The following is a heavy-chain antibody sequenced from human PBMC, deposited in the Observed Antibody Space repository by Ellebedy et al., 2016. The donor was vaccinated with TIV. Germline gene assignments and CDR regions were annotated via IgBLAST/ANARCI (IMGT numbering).Heavy chain of an antibody. V-gene: IGHV1-69*04. CDR2: IMPIIGLA. Sequence: AASVKVSCKASGCSFSTYAISGVRQAPGQGLEWMGRIMPIIGLASDAQNFQGRVTITADKSTRTAYMELSSLRSEDAALYYCATDGGSVEVKRRETLSYWGLGTLVTVSS. D-gene: IGHD3-16*01. CDR1: GCSFSTYA. CDR3: ATDGGSVEVKRRETLSY. J-gene: IGHJ4*02.